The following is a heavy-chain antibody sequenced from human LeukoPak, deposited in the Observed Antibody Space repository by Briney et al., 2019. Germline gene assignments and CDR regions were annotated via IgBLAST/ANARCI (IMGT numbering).Heavy chain of an antibody. Sequence: PSEALSLTCTVSGGSISTYYWNWIRQVPGKGLEWIGYMFHSGSTKNNPSLKSRVTISLDTSKNQFSLKLSSVTAADTAVYYCVGSSQWLALDYWGQGALVTVSS. CDR3: VGSSQWLALDY. V-gene: IGHV4-59*12. CDR2: MFHSGST. J-gene: IGHJ4*02. CDR1: GGSISTYY. D-gene: IGHD6-19*01.